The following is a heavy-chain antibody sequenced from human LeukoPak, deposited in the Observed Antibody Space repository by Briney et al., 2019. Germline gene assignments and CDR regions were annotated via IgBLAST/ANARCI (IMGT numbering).Heavy chain of an antibody. Sequence: PGGSLRLSCAASGFTFNDYWMTWVRQAPGKGLEWVAHIKQDGSEKYYVDSLKGRFTISRDNAKNSLFLQMNSLRAGDTAVYYCVRDCSSASLASGCYYAMDVWGKGTTVTVSS. CDR2: IKQDGSEK. CDR1: GFTFNDYW. D-gene: IGHD2-2*01. CDR3: VRDCSSASLASGCYYAMDV. V-gene: IGHV3-7*03. J-gene: IGHJ6*04.